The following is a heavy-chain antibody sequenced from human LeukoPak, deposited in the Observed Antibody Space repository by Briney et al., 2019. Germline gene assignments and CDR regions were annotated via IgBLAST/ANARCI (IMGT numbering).Heavy chain of an antibody. CDR2: INPNSSGT. V-gene: IGHV1-2*06. D-gene: IGHD3-10*01. Sequence: TSVKVSCKASGYTFTGYYMHWVRQAPGQGLEWMGRINPNSSGTNYAQKFQGRVTMTRDTSISTAYMELSRLRSDDTAVYYCAREFGEPPGFDPWGQGTLVTVSS. CDR3: AREFGEPPGFDP. CDR1: GYTFTGYY. J-gene: IGHJ5*02.